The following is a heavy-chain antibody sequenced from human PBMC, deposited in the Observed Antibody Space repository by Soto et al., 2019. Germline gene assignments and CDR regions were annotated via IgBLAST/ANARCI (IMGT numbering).Heavy chain of an antibody. CDR2: IYYSGST. CDR1: GGSISSSSYY. CDR3: ARHGEYSSSPRWFDP. Sequence: SETLSLTCTVSGGSISSSSYYWGWIRQPPGKGLEWIGSIYYSGSTYYNPSLKSRVTISVDTSKNQFSLKLSSVTAADTAVYYCARHGEYSSSPRWFDPWGQGTLVTVS. V-gene: IGHV4-39*01. D-gene: IGHD6-6*01. J-gene: IGHJ5*02.